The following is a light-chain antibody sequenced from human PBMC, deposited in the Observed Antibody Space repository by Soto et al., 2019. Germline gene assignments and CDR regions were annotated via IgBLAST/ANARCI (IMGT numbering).Light chain of an antibody. V-gene: IGKV3-15*01. Sequence: EIVMTQSPATLSVSPGERATLSCRASQSVSSNLAWYQQKPGQAPRLLIYGASTRATGIPARFSGSGSGTEFTLTISSLQSEDFAVYYCQQYNNWRITFGQGTRLVIK. CDR2: GAS. CDR3: QQYNNWRIT. J-gene: IGKJ5*01. CDR1: QSVSSN.